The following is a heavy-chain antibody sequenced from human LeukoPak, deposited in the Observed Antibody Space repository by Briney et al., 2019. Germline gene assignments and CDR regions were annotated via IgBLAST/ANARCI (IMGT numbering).Heavy chain of an antibody. CDR2: IRYDGSKT. Sequence: GGSLRLSCAASGFTFSNYGMHWVRQTPGKGLEWVAFIRYDGSKTYYLDSAKGRFTISRDNSNNTLYLQMNSLRPEDTALYYCASRVGSAYWFFDLWGRGSLVTVSS. D-gene: IGHD1-26*01. CDR1: GFTFSNYG. J-gene: IGHJ2*01. CDR3: ASRVGSAYWFFDL. V-gene: IGHV3-30*02.